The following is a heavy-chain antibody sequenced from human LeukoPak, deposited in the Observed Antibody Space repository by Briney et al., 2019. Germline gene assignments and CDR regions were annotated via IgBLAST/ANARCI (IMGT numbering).Heavy chain of an antibody. V-gene: IGHV3-21*01. Sequence: GGSLRLSCAASGFTFSSYSMNWVRQAPGKGLEWVSSISSRSSYIYYADSVKGRFTISRDNAKNSLYLQMNSLRAEDTAVYYCARDRQLLDYYYGMDVWGQGTTVTVSS. CDR1: GFTFSSYS. CDR2: ISSRSSYI. D-gene: IGHD2-2*01. J-gene: IGHJ6*02. CDR3: ARDRQLLDYYYGMDV.